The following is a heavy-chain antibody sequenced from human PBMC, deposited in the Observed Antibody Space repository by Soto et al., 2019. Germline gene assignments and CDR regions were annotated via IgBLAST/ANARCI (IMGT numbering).Heavy chain of an antibody. Sequence: EVQLVESGGGSVQPGRSLRLSCAASGFSFDDYGMHWVRQGPGKGLEWVSGISWNSGDIYYADSVEGRFTISRDNAKRSLYLQMNSLRTEDTAVYYCAKDNDLDRDGPFDYWGQGILVTVSS. CDR1: GFSFDDYG. D-gene: IGHD2-2*03. CDR2: ISWNSGDI. V-gene: IGHV3-9*01. CDR3: AKDNDLDRDGPFDY. J-gene: IGHJ4*02.